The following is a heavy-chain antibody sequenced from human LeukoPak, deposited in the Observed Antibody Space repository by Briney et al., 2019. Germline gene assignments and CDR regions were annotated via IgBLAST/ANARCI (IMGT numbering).Heavy chain of an antibody. Sequence: PGGSLRLSCAASEFTFDDYGMSWVRQAPGKGLEWVSGINWNGGSTGYADSVKGRFTISRDNAKNSLYLQMNSLRAEDTALYYCVRERIRYYGSGSYNALDIWGQGTRVTVSS. D-gene: IGHD3-10*01. CDR3: VRERIRYYGSGSYNALDI. CDR2: INWNGGST. J-gene: IGHJ3*02. CDR1: EFTFDDYG. V-gene: IGHV3-20*04.